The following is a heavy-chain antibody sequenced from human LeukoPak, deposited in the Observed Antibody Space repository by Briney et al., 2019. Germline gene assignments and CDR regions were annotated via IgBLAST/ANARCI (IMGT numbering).Heavy chain of an antibody. D-gene: IGHD6-19*01. CDR3: AREIAVAASLLYYMDV. Sequence: GGSLRLSCAASGFTFSSYWMSWVRQAPGKGLEWVANIKQDGSEKYYVDSVKGRFTISRDNAKNSLYLQMNSLRAEDTAVYYCAREIAVAASLLYYMDVWGKGTTVTVSS. V-gene: IGHV3-7*01. J-gene: IGHJ6*03. CDR2: IKQDGSEK. CDR1: GFTFSSYW.